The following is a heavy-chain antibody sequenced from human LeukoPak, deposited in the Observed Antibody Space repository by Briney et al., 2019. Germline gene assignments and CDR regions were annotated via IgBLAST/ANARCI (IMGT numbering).Heavy chain of an antibody. V-gene: IGHV4-38-2*02. CDR3: ARVRTGSRIRFDY. D-gene: IGHD2-2*01. CDR1: GYSISSGYY. J-gene: IGHJ4*02. CDR2: IYHSGST. Sequence: SETLSLTCTVSGYSISSGYYWGWIRQPPGKGLEWIGSIYHSGSTYYNPSLKSRVTISVDTSKNQFSLKLSSVTAADTAVYYCARVRTGSRIRFDYWGQGTLVTVSS.